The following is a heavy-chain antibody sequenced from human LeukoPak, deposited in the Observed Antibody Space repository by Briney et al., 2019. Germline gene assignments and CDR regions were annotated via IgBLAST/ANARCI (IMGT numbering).Heavy chain of an antibody. CDR1: GFIFSSYS. D-gene: IGHD2-15*01. CDR3: ARGEYCSGGSCYSSPEYFQH. Sequence: GGSLRLSCAASGFIFSSYSMKWVRQAPGKGLEWVSYISSSSTTIYYADSVKGRFTISRDNAKNSLYLQMNSLRAEDTAVYYCARGEYCSGGSCYSSPEYFQHWGQGTLVTVSS. CDR2: ISSSSTTI. J-gene: IGHJ1*01. V-gene: IGHV3-48*04.